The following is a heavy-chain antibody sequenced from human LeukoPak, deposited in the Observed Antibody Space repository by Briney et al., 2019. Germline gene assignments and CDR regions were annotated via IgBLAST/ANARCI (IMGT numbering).Heavy chain of an antibody. V-gene: IGHV1-2*02. CDR2: INPNSGGT. CDR3: ARGLPAYYYDSSGYLLFDY. CDR1: GYTFTGYY. J-gene: IGHJ4*02. D-gene: IGHD3-22*01. Sequence: ASVKVSCKASGYTFTGYYMHWVRQAPGQGLEWMGWINPNSGGTNYAQKFQGRVTMTRDTSISTAYMELSRLRSDDTAVYYCARGLPAYYYDSSGYLLFDYWGQGTPVTVSS.